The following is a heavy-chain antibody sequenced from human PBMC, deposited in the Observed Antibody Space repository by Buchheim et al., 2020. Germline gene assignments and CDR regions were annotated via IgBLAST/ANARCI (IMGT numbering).Heavy chain of an antibody. CDR1: GFTFSDHY. CDR2: INSGGTI. J-gene: IGHJ4*02. CDR3: ARESSSFGAYFDY. D-gene: IGHD3-16*01. V-gene: IGHV3-11*01. Sequence: QVQLVESGGGLVKAGGSLRLSCAASGFTFSDHYMSWIRQAPGKGLEWISYINSGGTIYYADSVRGRFTISRDNAKNSLDRQMNSLRVDDTAVYYCARESSSFGAYFDYWGQG.